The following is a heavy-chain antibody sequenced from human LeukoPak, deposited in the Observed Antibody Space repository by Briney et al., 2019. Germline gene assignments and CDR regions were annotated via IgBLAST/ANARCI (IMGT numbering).Heavy chain of an antibody. CDR2: ISSNGGST. V-gene: IGHV3-64*01. CDR1: GFTFSSYA. Sequence: GGSLRLSCAASGFTFSSYAMHWVRQAPGKGLEYVSAISSNGGSTYYANSVKGRFTISRDNSKNMLYLQMGSLRAEDMAVYYCARPTRSAGFDYWGQGTLVTVSS. J-gene: IGHJ4*02. D-gene: IGHD1-1*01. CDR3: ARPTRSAGFDY.